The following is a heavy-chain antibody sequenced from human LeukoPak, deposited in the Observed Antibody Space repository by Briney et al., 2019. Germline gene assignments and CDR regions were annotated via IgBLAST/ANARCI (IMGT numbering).Heavy chain of an antibody. J-gene: IGHJ4*02. D-gene: IGHD3-10*01. V-gene: IGHV3-30-3*01. CDR2: ISYDGSNK. CDR3: ARDKRQVTMVRGNDY. Sequence: GSLRLSCAASGFTFSSYAMHWVRQAPGKGLEWVAVISYDGSNKYYADSVKGRFTISRDNSKNTLYLQMNSLRAEDTAVYYCARDKRQVTMVRGNDYWGQGTLVTVSS. CDR1: GFTFSSYA.